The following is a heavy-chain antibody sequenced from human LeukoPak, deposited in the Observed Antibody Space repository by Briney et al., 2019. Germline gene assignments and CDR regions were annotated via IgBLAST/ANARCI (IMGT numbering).Heavy chain of an antibody. D-gene: IGHD4-23*01. J-gene: IGHJ4*02. Sequence: GGSLRLSCAASGFTFSSYAMSWVRQAPGKGLEWVSAISGSGGNTYYADSAKGRFTISRDNSKNTLYLQMNSLRAEDTAVYYCVGGRDYGGYLVDDWGGEPLVVVSS. CDR1: GFTFSSYA. V-gene: IGHV3-23*01. CDR2: ISGSGGNT. CDR3: VGGRDYGGYLVDD.